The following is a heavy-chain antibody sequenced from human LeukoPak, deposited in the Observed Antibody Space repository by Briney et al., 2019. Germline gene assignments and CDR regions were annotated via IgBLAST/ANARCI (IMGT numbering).Heavy chain of an antibody. J-gene: IGHJ3*02. CDR1: GFTFSSYG. Sequence: PGGSLRLSCAASGFTFSSYGMHWVRQAPGKGLEWVAFIRYDGSNKYYADSVKGRFTISRDNSKNTLYLQMNSLRAEDTAVYYCAKEGVVGVVPWHDAFDIWGQGTMVTVSS. CDR2: IRYDGSNK. CDR3: AKEGVVGVVPWHDAFDI. D-gene: IGHD1-26*01. V-gene: IGHV3-30*02.